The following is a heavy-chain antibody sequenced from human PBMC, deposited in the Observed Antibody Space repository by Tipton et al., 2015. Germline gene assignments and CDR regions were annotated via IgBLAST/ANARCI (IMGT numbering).Heavy chain of an antibody. CDR2: IHSTGST. CDR3: AREAYSSSGLIFDY. J-gene: IGHJ4*02. Sequence: TLSLTCTVSGGSVSSGSYYWSWIRQPPGKGLEWIGYIHSTGSTNYNPSLKSRVTISVDTSKNQFSLKLRSVTAADAAVYYCAREAYSSSGLIFDYWGQGTLVTVSS. CDR1: GGSVSSGSYY. V-gene: IGHV4-61*01. D-gene: IGHD6-6*01.